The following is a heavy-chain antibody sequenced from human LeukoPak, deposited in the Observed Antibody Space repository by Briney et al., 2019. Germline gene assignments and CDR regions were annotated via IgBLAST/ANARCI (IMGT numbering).Heavy chain of an antibody. CDR2: ISSSSNYI. V-gene: IGHV3-21*01. D-gene: IGHD1-26*01. J-gene: IGHJ6*03. Sequence: GGSLRLSCAASGITGYSMHWVRQAPGKGLEWVCSISSSSNYIYCADAVKGRFTISRDNAKNSLYLQMNSLRAEDTAVYYCTRATHGSKGYHYYMDVWGKGTTVPVSS. CDR3: TRATHGSKGYHYYMDV. CDR1: GITGYS.